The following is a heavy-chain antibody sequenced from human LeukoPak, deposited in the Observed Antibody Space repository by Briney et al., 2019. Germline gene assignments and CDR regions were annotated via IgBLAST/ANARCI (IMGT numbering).Heavy chain of an antibody. CDR2: IYSGGST. Sequence: PGGSLRLSCAASGFTVSSNYMSWVRQAPGKGLEWVSVIYSGGSTYYADSVRGRFTISRDNSKNTLYLQMNSLRAEDTAVYYCARDGPYSSSSPPYYYYYMDVWGKGTTVTVSS. V-gene: IGHV3-53*01. D-gene: IGHD6-6*01. CDR1: GFTVSSNY. CDR3: ARDGPYSSSSPPYYYYYMDV. J-gene: IGHJ6*03.